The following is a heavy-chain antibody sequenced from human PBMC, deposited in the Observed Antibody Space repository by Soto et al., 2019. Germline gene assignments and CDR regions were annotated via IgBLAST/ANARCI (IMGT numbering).Heavy chain of an antibody. D-gene: IGHD3-10*01. J-gene: IGHJ3*01. CDR1: GFTFSAYA. CDR3: AKDGIPYNALNDGFDL. Sequence: EVILLESGGGLVQPGGSLRLSCAASGFTFSAYAMRWVRQAPGKGLECVSAIGSTGADVNYADSVKGRFTISRDNSKNTLDLQMNDLRVEDTAVYYCAKDGIPYNALNDGFDLWGHGTMVTVSS. CDR2: IGSTGADV. V-gene: IGHV3-23*01.